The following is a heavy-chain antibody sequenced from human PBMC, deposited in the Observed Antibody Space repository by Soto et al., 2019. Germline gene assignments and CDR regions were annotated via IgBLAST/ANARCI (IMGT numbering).Heavy chain of an antibody. V-gene: IGHV1-69*02. D-gene: IGHD6-13*01. J-gene: IGHJ4*02. Sequence: QVQLVQSGAEVKKPGSSVKVSCKASGGTFSSYTISWVRQAPGQGLEWMGRIIPILGIANYAQKFQGRVTITAEKSTNTAYMELSGLRSEDTAVYYCASLQQLRVTGYFFNYWGQGTLVTVSA. CDR1: GGTFSSYT. CDR2: IIPILGIA. CDR3: ASLQQLRVTGYFFNY.